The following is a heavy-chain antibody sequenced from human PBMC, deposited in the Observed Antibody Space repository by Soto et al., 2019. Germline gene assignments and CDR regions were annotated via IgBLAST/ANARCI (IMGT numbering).Heavy chain of an antibody. CDR3: ATGVIWIGYFTVDS. V-gene: IGHV1-69*13. CDR1: GGSFGKSA. CDR2: FIPVYRTL. J-gene: IGHJ4*02. D-gene: IGHD3-3*01. Sequence: SVKVSCKASGGSFGKSAINWVRQTPGQGLEWLGGFIPVYRTLNYAQEFQGRVTITADESTGTAYMTLSSLASDDTAVYYCATGVIWIGYFTVDSWGQGTRVTVSS.